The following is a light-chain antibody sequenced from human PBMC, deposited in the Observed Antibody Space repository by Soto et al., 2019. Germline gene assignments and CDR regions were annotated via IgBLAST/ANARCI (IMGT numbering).Light chain of an antibody. CDR1: QSISSY. V-gene: IGKV1-39*01. CDR2: AAS. Sequence: DIQMTQSPSSLSASVGDRVTITCRASQSISSYLNCYQQKPGKAPKLLIYAASSLQSGLPSRFSGSRPGTEFALNISILQPEDFATYYCQQSYSTPFTVGPGTKVDI. J-gene: IGKJ3*01. CDR3: QQSYSTPFT.